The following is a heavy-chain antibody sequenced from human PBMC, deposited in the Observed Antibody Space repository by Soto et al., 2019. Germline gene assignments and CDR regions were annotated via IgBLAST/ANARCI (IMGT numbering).Heavy chain of an antibody. Sequence: SVKVSCKASGCTFSSYAISWVRQAPGQGLEWMGGIIPIFGTANYAQKFQGRVTITADKSTSTAYMELSSLRSEDTAVYYCASGEYCHRDCYRQYYFEYWGQATLVIVSS. D-gene: IGHD2-21*02. CDR1: GCTFSSYA. CDR3: ASGEYCHRDCYRQYYFEY. J-gene: IGHJ4*02. CDR2: IIPIFGTA. V-gene: IGHV1-69*06.